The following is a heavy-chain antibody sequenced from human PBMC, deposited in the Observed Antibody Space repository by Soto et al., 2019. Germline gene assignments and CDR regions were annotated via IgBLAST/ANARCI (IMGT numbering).Heavy chain of an antibody. D-gene: IGHD3-16*01. CDR1: GFTFSNVW. CDR3: ANQTDYVGYRH. V-gene: IGHV3-15*01. CDR2: IKSKTDGGTT. J-gene: IGHJ4*02. Sequence: PGGSLRLSGAASGFTFSNVWMSWVRQAPGKGLEWVGRIKSKTDGGTTDYAAPVKGRFTISRDDSKNTRYLQMKSLRTQDTALYYCANQTDYVGYRHWGQGTLVTVSS.